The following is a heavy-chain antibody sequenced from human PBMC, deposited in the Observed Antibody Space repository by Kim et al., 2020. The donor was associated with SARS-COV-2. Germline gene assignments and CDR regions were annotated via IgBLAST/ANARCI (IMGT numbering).Heavy chain of an antibody. J-gene: IGHJ6*02. V-gene: IGHV1-69*13. D-gene: IGHD2-15*01. CDR2: IIPVLGTP. CDR3: ARDSGSGYCSGGSCFSTHHYGLDA. Sequence: SVKVSCKASGGTFSDHAISWVRQAPGQGLEWMGGIIPVLGTPNYAQKFQGRLTINADGFPLTAYMELNSLTSEDTAIYYCARDSGSGYCSGGSCFSTHHYGLDAWGQGTTVTVSS. CDR1: GGTFSDHA.